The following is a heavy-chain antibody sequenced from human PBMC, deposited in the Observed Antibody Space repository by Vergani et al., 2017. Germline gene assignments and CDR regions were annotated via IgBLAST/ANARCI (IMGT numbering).Heavy chain of an antibody. Sequence: QVQLVQSGAEVKKPGASVKVSCKASGYTFTGYYMHWVRQAPGQGLEWMGWINPNSGGTNYAQKFQGRVTMTRDTSISTAYMELSRLRSDDTAVYDCARGFYYYDSSGRVRGYYYYGMDVWGQGTTVTVSS. CDR1: GYTFTGYY. V-gene: IGHV1-2*02. J-gene: IGHJ6*02. CDR2: INPNSGGT. CDR3: ARGFYYYDSSGRVRGYYYYGMDV. D-gene: IGHD3-22*01.